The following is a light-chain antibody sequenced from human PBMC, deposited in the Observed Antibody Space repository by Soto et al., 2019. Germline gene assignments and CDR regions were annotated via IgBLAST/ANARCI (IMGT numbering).Light chain of an antibody. Sequence: EIVLTQSRGILSLSPGERASVSCVASQSISSSFLAWYQQKPGQAPRLLIYGASSRATGIPDRFSGTGSETDFTLTISRLEPEDFAVYYCQQYDNSPITFGQGTRLEI. CDR2: GAS. V-gene: IGKV3-20*01. J-gene: IGKJ5*01. CDR1: QSISSSF. CDR3: QQYDNSPIT.